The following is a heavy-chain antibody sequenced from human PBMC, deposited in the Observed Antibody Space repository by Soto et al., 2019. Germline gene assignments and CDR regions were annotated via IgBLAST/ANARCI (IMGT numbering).Heavy chain of an antibody. V-gene: IGHV3-73*01. CDR3: ARGGVPAAMSY. Sequence: PGGSLRLSCAASGFAFSDSAMRWVRQASGKGLEWIGRIRGKRGNDGTAYAASVKGRFTISRDNAKNTLYLQMNSLRAEDTAVYYCARGGVPAAMSYWGQGTLVTVPQ. CDR1: GFAFSDSA. J-gene: IGHJ4*02. CDR2: IRGKRGNDGT. D-gene: IGHD2-2*01.